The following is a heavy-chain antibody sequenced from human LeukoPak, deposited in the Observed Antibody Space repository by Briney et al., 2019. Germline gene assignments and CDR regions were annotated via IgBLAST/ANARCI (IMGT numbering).Heavy chain of an antibody. Sequence: GGSLRLSCAASGFTFSSYSMNWVRQAPGKGLEWVSYISSSSSTIYYADSVKGRFTISRDNAKNSLYLQMNSLRAEDTAVYYCARDSPSGGYYFDYWGQGTLVTVSS. D-gene: IGHD4-23*01. CDR3: ARDSPSGGYYFDY. V-gene: IGHV3-48*01. CDR1: GFTFSSYS. J-gene: IGHJ4*02. CDR2: ISSSSSTI.